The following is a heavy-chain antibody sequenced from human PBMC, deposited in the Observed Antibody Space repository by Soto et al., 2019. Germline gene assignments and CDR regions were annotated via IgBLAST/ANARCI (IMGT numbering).Heavy chain of an antibody. Sequence: QVQLVQSGAEVKKPGSSVKVFCKASGGTFSSYTISWVRQAPGQGLEWMGRIIPILGIPNYAQKFQGRVTITADKSTSTAYMELSSLISEDTAVYYCARFRGSYGMDVWGQGTTVTVSS. D-gene: IGHD3-10*01. CDR1: GGTFSSYT. V-gene: IGHV1-69*02. CDR3: ARFRGSYGMDV. CDR2: IIPILGIP. J-gene: IGHJ6*02.